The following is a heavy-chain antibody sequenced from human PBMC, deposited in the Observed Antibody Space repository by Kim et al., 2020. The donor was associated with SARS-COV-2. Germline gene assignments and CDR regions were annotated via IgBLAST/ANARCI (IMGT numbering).Heavy chain of an antibody. D-gene: IGHD3-16*02. CDR1: GFTFSDYY. CDR3: ARDPPSGDYVWGSYRWYYYYGMDV. V-gene: IGHV3-11*01. CDR2: ISSSGSTI. Sequence: GGSLRLSCAASGFTFSDYYMSWIRQAPGKGLEWVSYISSSGSTIYYADSVKGRFTISRDNAKNSLYLQMNSLRAEDTAVYYCARDPPSGDYVWGSYRWYYYYGMDVWGQGTTVTVSS. J-gene: IGHJ6*02.